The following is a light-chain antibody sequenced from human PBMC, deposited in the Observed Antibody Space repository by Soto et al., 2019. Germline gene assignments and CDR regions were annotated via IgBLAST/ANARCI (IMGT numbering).Light chain of an antibody. V-gene: IGKV3-15*01. CDR3: QQYNNWPPYT. Sequence: EIVMRQSPATLSVSPGERATLSCRASQSVSSNLAWYQQKPSQAPRLLIYGASTRATGIPARFSGSGSGTEFTLTISSLQSEDFAVYYCQQYNNWPPYTFGQGTKVDIK. CDR2: GAS. J-gene: IGKJ2*01. CDR1: QSVSSN.